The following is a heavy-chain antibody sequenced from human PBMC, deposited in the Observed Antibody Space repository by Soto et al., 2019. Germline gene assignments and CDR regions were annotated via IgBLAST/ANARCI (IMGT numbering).Heavy chain of an antibody. Sequence: PSETLSLTCTVSGGSIISYYWSWIRQPPGKGLEWIGYIYYSGSTNYNPSLKSRVTISVDTSKNQFSLRLTSVTAADTAVYYCARDRGGITVSSNPLGEWFDPWGQGTLVTVSS. CDR3: ARDRGGITVSSNPLGEWFDP. CDR2: IYYSGST. D-gene: IGHD3-16*01. CDR1: GGSIISYY. V-gene: IGHV4-59*12. J-gene: IGHJ5*02.